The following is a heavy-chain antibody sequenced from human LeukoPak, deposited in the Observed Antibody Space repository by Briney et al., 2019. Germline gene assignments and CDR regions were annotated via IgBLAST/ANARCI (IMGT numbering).Heavy chain of an antibody. CDR1: GGSISSNKYY. V-gene: IGHV4-39*01. Sequence: KTSETLSLTCTVSGGSISSNKYYWGWIRQPPWKGLEWIGSIYYSGSTYYNPTLKSRVTIFVDTSKNQFSLKLSSVTAADTAVYYCATPYSGGYQGLDIWGQGTMVTVSS. CDR2: IYYSGST. CDR3: ATPYSGGYQGLDI. D-gene: IGHD1-26*01. J-gene: IGHJ3*02.